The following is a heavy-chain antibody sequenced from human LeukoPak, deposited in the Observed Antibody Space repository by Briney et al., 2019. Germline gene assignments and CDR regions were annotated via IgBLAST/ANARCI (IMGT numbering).Heavy chain of an antibody. CDR3: ARGLPTWIQLWLGVFDY. Sequence: PGGSLRLSCAASGFTFSDYYMSWIRQAPGKGLEWVSYISSSGSTIYHADSVKGRFTISRDNAKNSLYLQMNRLRAEDTAVYYCARGLPTWIQLWLGVFDYWGQGTLVTVSS. D-gene: IGHD5-18*01. J-gene: IGHJ4*02. CDR2: ISSSGSTI. CDR1: GFTFSDYY. V-gene: IGHV3-11*01.